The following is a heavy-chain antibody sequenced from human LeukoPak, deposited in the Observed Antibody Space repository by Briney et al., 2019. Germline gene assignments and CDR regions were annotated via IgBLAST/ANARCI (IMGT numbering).Heavy chain of an antibody. Sequence: SETLSLTCGVSGGSVSSTNWWTWIRQPPGKGLEWIGEVHLDGRTNFNPSLKSRLTMSVDLSENHVSLKLTSVTAADTAVYYCARHVQRSDFWSGYSLDYWGQGTLVTVSS. V-gene: IGHV4-4*02. J-gene: IGHJ4*02. CDR3: ARHVQRSDFWSGYSLDY. CDR2: VHLDGRT. CDR1: GGSVSSTNW. D-gene: IGHD3-3*01.